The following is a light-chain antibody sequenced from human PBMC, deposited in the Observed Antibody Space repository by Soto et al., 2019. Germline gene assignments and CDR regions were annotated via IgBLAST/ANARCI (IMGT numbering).Light chain of an antibody. CDR3: QEYDSSPWT. J-gene: IGKJ1*01. V-gene: IGKV3-20*01. CDR1: QRVSSSF. CDR2: GAS. Sequence: ESVLTQSPGTLSLSPGERATLSCRASQRVSSSFLAWYQLKPGQAPRLLIYGASSRATGIPDRFSGSGSVTDFTLTISRLDPEDFAVYYCQEYDSSPWTFGQGTKVEIK.